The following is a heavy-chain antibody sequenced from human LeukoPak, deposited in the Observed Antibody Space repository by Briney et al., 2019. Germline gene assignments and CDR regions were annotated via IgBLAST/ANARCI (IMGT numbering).Heavy chain of an antibody. CDR3: AKTNYQSDIVVVPAAINIDY. J-gene: IGHJ4*02. D-gene: IGHD2-2*01. Sequence: GGSRRLSYAASGFTFSSYGMHRVRQAPGKGLEWVAFIRYAGSNKYYADSVKGRFTISRDNSKNTLYLQMNSPRAEDTAVYYCAKTNYQSDIVVVPAAINIDYWGQGTLVTVSS. CDR1: GFTFSSYG. CDR2: IRYAGSNK. V-gene: IGHV3-30*02.